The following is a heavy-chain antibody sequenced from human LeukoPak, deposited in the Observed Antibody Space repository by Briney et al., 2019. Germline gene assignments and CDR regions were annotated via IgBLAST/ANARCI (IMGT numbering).Heavy chain of an antibody. D-gene: IGHD5-24*01. J-gene: IGHJ4*02. V-gene: IGHV3-43*02. CDR1: GFMFDDYA. CDR3: VREQFSHTSNYFDN. CDR2: ISGDGVSS. Sequence: HPGGSLKLSCAASGFMFDDYAMHWVRQVPGRGLEWVSLISGDGVSSFYADSVKGRFTISRDNNNSSLSLQMRRLTTEDTAFYYCVREQFSHTSNYFDNWGQGILVTVSS.